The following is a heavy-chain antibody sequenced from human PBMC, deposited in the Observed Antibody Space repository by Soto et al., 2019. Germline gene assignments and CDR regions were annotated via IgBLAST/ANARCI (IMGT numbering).Heavy chain of an antibody. V-gene: IGHV3-9*01. CDR1: GFTFDNYA. CDR3: VKDRVAAGINYFGH. J-gene: IGHJ4*02. Sequence: GGSLRLSCAASGFTFDNYAMHWVRQAPGKGLEWVSSLTWNSDAIGYADSVKGRFTISRDNAKNSLYLQMNSLRTEDTALYYCVKDRVAAGINYFGHWGQGTLVTVSS. CDR2: LTWNSDAI. D-gene: IGHD6-13*01.